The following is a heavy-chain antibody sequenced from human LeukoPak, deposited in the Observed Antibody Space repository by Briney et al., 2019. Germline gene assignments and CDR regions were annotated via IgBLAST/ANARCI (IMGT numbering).Heavy chain of an antibody. CDR3: ARGGGAILGSSGYYFDY. V-gene: IGHV1-8*01. CDR1: GYTFTSYD. D-gene: IGHD3-22*01. Sequence: ASVKVSCKASGYTFTSYDINWVRQATGQGLEWMGWMNPNSGNTGYAQKFQGRVTMTRNTSISTAYMELSSLRSEDTAVYYCARGGGAILGSSGYYFDYWGQGTLVTVSS. J-gene: IGHJ4*02. CDR2: MNPNSGNT.